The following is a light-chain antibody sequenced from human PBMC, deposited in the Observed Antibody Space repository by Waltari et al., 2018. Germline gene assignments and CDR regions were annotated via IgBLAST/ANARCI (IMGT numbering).Light chain of an antibody. CDR1: QSVSSY. V-gene: IGKV3-15*01. J-gene: IGKJ4*01. CDR3: QQYSNWPPLT. CDR2: AAS. Sequence: EVVKTQSPTTLSVSPGERATLSCRASQSVSSYLAWYQQKPGQAPRLLIYAASTRATGVPARFSGSGSGTAFTLTISSLQSEDFAVYSCQQYSNWPPLTFGGGTKVEIK.